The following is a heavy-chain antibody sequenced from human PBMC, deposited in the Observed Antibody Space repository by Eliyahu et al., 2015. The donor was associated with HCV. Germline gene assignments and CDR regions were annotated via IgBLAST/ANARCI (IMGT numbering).Heavy chain of an antibody. CDR2: ISYSSSTI. CDR3: ARDHMAVAGHYYGMDV. V-gene: IGHV3-48*01. CDR1: GFTFXNYS. Sequence: EVQLVESGGDLVQPGGSLRLSCAASGFTFXNYSMNWVRQAPGKGLEWVSYISYSSSTIYYADSVKGRFTISRDNAKNSLSLQMYSLRAEDTAVYYCARDHMAVAGHYYGMDVWGQGTTVTVSS. J-gene: IGHJ6*02. D-gene: IGHD6-19*01.